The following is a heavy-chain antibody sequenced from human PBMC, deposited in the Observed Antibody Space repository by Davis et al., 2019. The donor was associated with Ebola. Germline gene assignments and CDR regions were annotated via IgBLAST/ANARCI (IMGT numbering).Heavy chain of an antibody. V-gene: IGHV4-34*01. CDR3: ARGTDSYYDILTGYYPY. Sequence: PSETLSLTCAVYGGSFSGYYWSWIRQPPGKGLEWIGEINHSGSTNYNPSLKSRVTISVDTSKNQFSLKLSSVTAADTAVYYCARGTDSYYDILTGYYPYWGQGTLVTVSS. CDR2: INHSGST. D-gene: IGHD3-9*01. J-gene: IGHJ4*02. CDR1: GGSFSGYY.